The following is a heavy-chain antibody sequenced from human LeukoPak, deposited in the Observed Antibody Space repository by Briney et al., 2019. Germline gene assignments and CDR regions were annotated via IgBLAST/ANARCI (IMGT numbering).Heavy chain of an antibody. D-gene: IGHD6-13*01. J-gene: IGHJ4*02. CDR1: GFTFSSYA. Sequence: GGSLRLSCAASGFTFSSYAMHWVRQAPGKGLEWVAVISYDGSNKYYADSVKGRFTISRDNAKNSLYLQKNSLRVEDTAVYYCARVGWYGSNWYFDCWGQGTLVTVSS. V-gene: IGHV3-30*04. CDR3: ARVGWYGSNWYFDC. CDR2: ISYDGSNK.